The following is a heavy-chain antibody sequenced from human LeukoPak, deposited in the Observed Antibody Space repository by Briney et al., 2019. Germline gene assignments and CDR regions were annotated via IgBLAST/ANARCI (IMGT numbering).Heavy chain of an antibody. D-gene: IGHD3-9*01. CDR1: GFTFSNYA. J-gene: IGHJ4*02. Sequence: GGSLRLSCAASGFTFSNYAMRWVRQAPGKGLEWVSAVSGRDTSTYYADSVKGRFTISRDNSKNTLYLQMNSLRAEDTAIYYCAKWGDYDVLTGYYDSDYWGQGTLVTVSS. CDR2: VSGRDTST. CDR3: AKWGDYDVLTGYYDSDY. V-gene: IGHV3-23*01.